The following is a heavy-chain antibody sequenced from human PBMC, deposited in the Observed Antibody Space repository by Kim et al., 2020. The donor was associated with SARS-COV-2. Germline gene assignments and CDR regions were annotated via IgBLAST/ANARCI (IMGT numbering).Heavy chain of an antibody. J-gene: IGHJ5*02. CDR1: GGSISSSSYY. Sequence: SETLSLTCTVSGGSISSSSYYWGWIRQPPGKGLEWIGSIYYSGSTYYNPSLKSRVTISVDTSKNQFSLKLSSVTAADTAVYYCARLSAPLYRLGWFDPWGQGTLVTVSS. CDR2: IYYSGST. CDR3: ARLSAPLYRLGWFDP. V-gene: IGHV4-39*01. D-gene: IGHD2-2*02.